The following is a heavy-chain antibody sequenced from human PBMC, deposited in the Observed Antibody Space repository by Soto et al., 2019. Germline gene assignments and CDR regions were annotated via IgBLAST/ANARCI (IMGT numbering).Heavy chain of an antibody. Sequence: PSETLSLTCAVSGDSIIRAGYSWSWIRQSPGKRLEWIGYTYDRGSTYYNPSFRGRVIISVDRSKNQMSLKLDSVTAADTAVYYCARGTMRLGGSFDYWGPGTLVTVSS. D-gene: IGHD3-9*01. CDR3: ARGTMRLGGSFDY. CDR1: GDSIIRAGYS. V-gene: IGHV4-30-2*06. J-gene: IGHJ4*01. CDR2: TYDRGST.